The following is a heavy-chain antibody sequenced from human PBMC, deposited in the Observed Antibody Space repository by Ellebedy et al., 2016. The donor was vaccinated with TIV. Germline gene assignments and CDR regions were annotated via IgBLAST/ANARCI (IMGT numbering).Heavy chain of an antibody. CDR1: GFTFGDYA. V-gene: IGHV3-49*03. D-gene: IGHD5-18*01. Sequence: PGGSLRLSCTVSGFTFGDYAMSWIRQAPGKGLEWVGFIRSKAYGGTAEYAASVKGRFTISGDDSKSISYLQMNSLKTEDTAVYYCTRGRGFSYGYSDYWGQGILVTVSS. CDR3: TRGRGFSYGYSDY. J-gene: IGHJ4*02. CDR2: IRSKAYGGTA.